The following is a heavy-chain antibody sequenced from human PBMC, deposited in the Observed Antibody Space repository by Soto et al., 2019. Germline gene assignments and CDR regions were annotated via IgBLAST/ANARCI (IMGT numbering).Heavy chain of an antibody. CDR2: IYWDDDK. Sequence: QITLKESGPTLVKPTQTVTLTCAFSGFSLSTSGVGVGWIRQPPGKALDWLALIYWDDDKHYSPSLKSRLTTTKDTSKNQVVLTMTNTDPVDTDTYYCAHRAGGWFDRWGQGALVTVSS. CDR3: AHRAGGWFDR. J-gene: IGHJ5*02. CDR1: GFSLSTSGVG. V-gene: IGHV2-5*02.